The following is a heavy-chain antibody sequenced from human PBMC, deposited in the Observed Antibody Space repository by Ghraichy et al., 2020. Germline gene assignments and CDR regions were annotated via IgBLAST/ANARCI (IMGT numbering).Heavy chain of an antibody. V-gene: IGHV1-18*01. CDR2: ISAYNGNT. CDR3: ATTLYSVAAYYGMDV. J-gene: IGHJ6*02. D-gene: IGHD2-15*01. CDR1: GYTFTSYG. Sequence: ASVKVSCKASGYTFTSYGISWVRQAPGQGLEWMGWISAYNGNTNYAQKLQGRVTMTTDTSTSTAYMELRSLRSDDTAVYYCATTLYSVAAYYGMDVWGQGTTVTVS.